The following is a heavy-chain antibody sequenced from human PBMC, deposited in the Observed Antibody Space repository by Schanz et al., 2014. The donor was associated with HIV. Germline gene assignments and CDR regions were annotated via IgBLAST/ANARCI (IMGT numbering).Heavy chain of an antibody. V-gene: IGHV3-9*01. CDR2: ISWNSGSI. CDR3: ARDKGDNWAGFYYYYGMDV. D-gene: IGHD1-20*01. Sequence: EVQLVESGGGLVQPGRSLRLSCTGSGFNFDDYVMYWVRQAPGKGLEWVSGISWNSGSIGYADSVKGRFTISRDNAKNSLYLQMHSLRAEDTALYYCARDKGDNWAGFYYYYGMDVWGQGTTVTVSS. CDR1: GFNFDDYV. J-gene: IGHJ6*02.